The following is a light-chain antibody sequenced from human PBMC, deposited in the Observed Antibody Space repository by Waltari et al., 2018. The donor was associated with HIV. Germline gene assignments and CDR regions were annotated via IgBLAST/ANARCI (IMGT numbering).Light chain of an antibody. CDR1: PTVRSS. CDR2: GAS. V-gene: IGKV1D-16*01. CDR3: QQYYTFPRT. Sequence: DIQITQSPPSLSASVGQRVTITCRASPTVRSSLAWYQQRPGKAPKSLVYGASKLQTEVLSRFSAGGSGTNFSLTISSLKPEDFATYICQQYYTFPRTFGRGTRVDMK. J-gene: IGKJ1*01.